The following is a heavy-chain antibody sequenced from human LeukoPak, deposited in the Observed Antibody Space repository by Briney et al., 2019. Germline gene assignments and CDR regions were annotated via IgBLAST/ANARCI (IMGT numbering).Heavy chain of an antibody. J-gene: IGHJ3*02. CDR1: GGSFSGYY. V-gene: IGHV4-34*01. CDR2: INHSGST. D-gene: IGHD3-10*01. CDR3: ARSSYYYAADASDI. Sequence: SETLSLTCAVYGGSFSGYYWSWIRQPPGKGLEWIGEINHSGSTNYNPSLKSRVTISVDTSKNQFSLKLSSVTAADTAVYYCARSSYYYAADASDIWGQGTMVTVSS.